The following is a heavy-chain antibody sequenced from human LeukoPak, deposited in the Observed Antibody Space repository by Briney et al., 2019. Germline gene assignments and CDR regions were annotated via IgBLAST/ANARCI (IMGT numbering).Heavy chain of an antibody. J-gene: IGHJ6*03. Sequence: GGSLRLACAAAGFTFSSYWMSCVRQAPGKGLEWVANIKQDGSEKYSVDSVKGRFTISRDNAKHSLYMQMNSLRAEDTAVYYCARVMSASVWRSYGSYYYYYYMDIWGKGTTVTVSS. V-gene: IGHV3-7*01. D-gene: IGHD3-16*01. CDR2: IKQDGSEK. CDR3: ARVMSASVWRSYGSYYYYYYMDI. CDR1: GFTFSSYW.